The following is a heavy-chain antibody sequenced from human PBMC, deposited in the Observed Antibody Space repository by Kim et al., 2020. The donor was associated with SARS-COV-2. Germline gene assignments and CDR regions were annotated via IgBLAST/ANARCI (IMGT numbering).Heavy chain of an antibody. Sequence: VQGRFTISRDNSKNTLILQMNSLRTDDTAVYFCAQGRLRYCSQYICYPFDSWGQGTPVTVSS. CDR3: AQGRLRYCSQYICYPFDS. V-gene: IGHV3-23*01. D-gene: IGHD2-8*01. J-gene: IGHJ4*02.